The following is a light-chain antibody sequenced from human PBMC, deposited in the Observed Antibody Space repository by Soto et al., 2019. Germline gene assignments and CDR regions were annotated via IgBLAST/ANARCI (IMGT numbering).Light chain of an antibody. CDR1: QSVRTN. CDR3: QQYDDWPRT. Sequence: EIVLTQSPATLSVSPGERATLSCRASQSVRTNLAWYQQRPGLAPRLLIYEASTRATGVPARFSGSGSETXXXXTXXXVQSEDFXXYYCQQYDDWPRTFGQGTKVEIK. J-gene: IGKJ1*01. CDR2: EAS. V-gene: IGKV3D-15*01.